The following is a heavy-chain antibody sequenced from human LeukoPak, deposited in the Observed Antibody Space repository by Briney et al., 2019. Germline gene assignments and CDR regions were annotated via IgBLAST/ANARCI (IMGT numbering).Heavy chain of an antibody. V-gene: IGHV3-7*01. CDR2: IKQDGSEK. D-gene: IGHD3-22*01. J-gene: IGHJ4*02. CDR1: GFTFSSYW. CDR3: ARARVPYDSSGYSEY. Sequence: GGSLRLSCAASGFTFSSYWMSWVRQAPGKGLEWVANIKQDGSEKYYVDSVKGRFTISRDNAKNSLYLQMNSLRAEDTAVYYCARARVPYDSSGYSEYWGQGTLVTVSP.